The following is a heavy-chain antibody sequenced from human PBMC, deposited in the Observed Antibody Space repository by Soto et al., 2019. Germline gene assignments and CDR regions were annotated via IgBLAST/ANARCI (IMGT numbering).Heavy chain of an antibody. CDR3: ASAGMGATNADFDY. Sequence: GGSLRLSCAASGFTFSSYSMNWVRQAPGKGLEWVSYISSSSSTIYYADSVKGRFTISRDNAKNSLYLQMNSLRDEDTAVYYCASAGMGATNADFDYWGQGTLVTVSS. CDR1: GFTFSSYS. CDR2: ISSSSSTI. V-gene: IGHV3-48*02. D-gene: IGHD1-26*01. J-gene: IGHJ4*02.